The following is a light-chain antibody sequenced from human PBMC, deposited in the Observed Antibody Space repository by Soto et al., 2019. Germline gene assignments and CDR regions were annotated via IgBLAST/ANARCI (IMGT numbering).Light chain of an antibody. CDR2: AAS. CDR1: QGISTY. Sequence: DSQMTQSPSSLSASVGDRVTITCRASQGISTYLNCYQQKPGKAPKLLIYAASSLQSGVPTRFSGSGSETDFTLTISSLQPEDFATYSCQQSYSTTWTFGQGTKVDIK. V-gene: IGKV1-39*01. J-gene: IGKJ1*01. CDR3: QQSYSTTWT.